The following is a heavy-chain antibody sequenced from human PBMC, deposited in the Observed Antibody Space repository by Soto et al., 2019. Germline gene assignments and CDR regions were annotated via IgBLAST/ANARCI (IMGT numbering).Heavy chain of an antibody. Sequence: PGGSLRLSCAASGFTFSAYYMTWIRQAPGRGLEWLSYIGGSGSSTNYADSVKGRFTISRDNAQNSMYLQMNSLRAEDTAVYYCARDNGGPVAGFNWFYPWGHGTLVTVSS. V-gene: IGHV3-11*06. CDR1: GFTFSAYY. D-gene: IGHD6-19*01. CDR3: ARDNGGPVAGFNWFYP. J-gene: IGHJ5*02. CDR2: IGGSGSST.